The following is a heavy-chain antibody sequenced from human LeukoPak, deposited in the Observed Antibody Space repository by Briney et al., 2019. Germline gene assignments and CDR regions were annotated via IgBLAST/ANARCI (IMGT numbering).Heavy chain of an antibody. D-gene: IGHD5-18*01. V-gene: IGHV3-13*01. CDR2: IGTAGDT. CDR1: GFTFSSYD. J-gene: IGHJ4*02. Sequence: GGSLRLSCAASGFTFSSYDMHWVRHATGKGLEWVSAIGTAGDTYYPGSVKGRFTISRENAKNSLYLQMNSLRAGDTAVYYCARASVDTAMGVFDYWGQGTLVTVSS. CDR3: ARASVDTAMGVFDY.